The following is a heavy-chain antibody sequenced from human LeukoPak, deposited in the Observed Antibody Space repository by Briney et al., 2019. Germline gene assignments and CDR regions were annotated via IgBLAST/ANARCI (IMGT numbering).Heavy chain of an antibody. CDR2: ISAYNGNT. V-gene: IGHV1-18*01. J-gene: IGHJ5*02. D-gene: IGHD6-19*01. CDR1: GYSFTSYD. Sequence: ASVKVSCKASGYSFTSYDINWVRQATGQGLEWMGWISAYNGNTNYAQKLQGRVTMTTDTSTSTAYMELRSLRSDDTAVYYCARSRGGSGWYRNWFDPWGQGTLVTVSS. CDR3: ARSRGGSGWYRNWFDP.